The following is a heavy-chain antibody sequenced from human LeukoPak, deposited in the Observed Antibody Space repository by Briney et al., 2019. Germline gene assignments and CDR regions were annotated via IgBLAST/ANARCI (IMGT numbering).Heavy chain of an antibody. CDR3: ARDSPGFDI. V-gene: IGHV4-59*12. Sequence: SETLSLTCTVSGGSLSGYYWSWIRQPPGKGLEWIGYIYYSGTTNYNPSLKSRLTISVDTSKNQFSLKLSSVTAADTAVYYCARDSPGFDIWGQGTMVTVSS. J-gene: IGHJ3*02. CDR2: IYYSGTT. CDR1: GGSLSGYY.